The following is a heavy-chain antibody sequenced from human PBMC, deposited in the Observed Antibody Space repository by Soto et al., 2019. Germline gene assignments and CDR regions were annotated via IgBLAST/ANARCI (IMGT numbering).Heavy chain of an antibody. J-gene: IGHJ4*02. CDR3: ARHPDGSGNSYLNFDY. V-gene: IGHV4-30-4*01. D-gene: IGHD2-15*01. CDR1: GGSISSGAYY. CDR2: IYYSGST. Sequence: NPSETLSLTCTVSGGSISSGAYYWSWIRQPPGKGLEWIGYIYYSGSTYYNPSLKSRVTISVDTSKNQFSLKLSSVTAADTAVYYCARHPDGSGNSYLNFDYWGQGTLVTVSS.